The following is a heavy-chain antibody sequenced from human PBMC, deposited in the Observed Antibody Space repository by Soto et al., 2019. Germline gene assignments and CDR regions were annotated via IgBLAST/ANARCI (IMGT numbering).Heavy chain of an antibody. CDR3: AKDRASGYCSSTSCYNYYYYGMDV. J-gene: IGHJ6*02. D-gene: IGHD2-2*02. Sequence: AGGSLRLSCAASGFTFSSYGMHWVRQAPGKGLEWVAVISYDGSNKYYADSVKGRFTISRDNSKNTLYLQMNSLRAEDTAVYYCAKDRASGYCSSTSCYNYYYYGMDVWGQGTTVTVSS. CDR2: ISYDGSNK. V-gene: IGHV3-30*18. CDR1: GFTFSSYG.